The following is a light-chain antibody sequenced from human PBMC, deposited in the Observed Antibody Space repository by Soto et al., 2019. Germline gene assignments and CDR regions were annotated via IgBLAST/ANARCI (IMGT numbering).Light chain of an antibody. CDR1: QSVSRS. CDR2: DAS. CDR3: QQRTNWLWT. Sequence: EIVLTQSPATLSLSPGARATLSCRASQSVSRSLAWYQQKPGQSPRLLIYDASNRATGIPARFSGSGSGTDFTLTISSLEPEDFAIYYCQQRTNWLWTFGQGTKVEIK. V-gene: IGKV3-11*01. J-gene: IGKJ1*01.